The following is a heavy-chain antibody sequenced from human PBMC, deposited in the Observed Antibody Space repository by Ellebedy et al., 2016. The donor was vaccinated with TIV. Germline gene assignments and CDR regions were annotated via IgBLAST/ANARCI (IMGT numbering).Heavy chain of an antibody. Sequence: GGSLRLSXAGSGFTFSSYGMHWVRQAPGKGLEWVAVTWHHGIQKYYAGSVKGRFTISRDNSKNTLCLEMNSLSAEDTAVYYCVKSTCSDGTCSLYYFDSWGQGTLVTVSS. J-gene: IGHJ4*02. D-gene: IGHD2-15*01. CDR3: VKSTCSDGTCSLYYFDS. CDR1: GFTFSSYG. V-gene: IGHV3-33*06. CDR2: TWHHGIQK.